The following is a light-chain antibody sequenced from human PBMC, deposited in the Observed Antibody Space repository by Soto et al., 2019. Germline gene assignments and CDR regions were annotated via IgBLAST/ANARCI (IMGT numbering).Light chain of an antibody. J-gene: IGKJ1*01. V-gene: IGKV1-5*03. CDR2: KAS. CDR3: QQRFNWPRT. Sequence: DIQMTQSPSTLSASVGDRVTITCRASQSISSWLAWYQQKPGKAPKLLIYKASSLESGVPSRFSGSGSGTDFTLTISSLEPEDSAVYYCQQRFNWPRTFGQGTKVDIK. CDR1: QSISSW.